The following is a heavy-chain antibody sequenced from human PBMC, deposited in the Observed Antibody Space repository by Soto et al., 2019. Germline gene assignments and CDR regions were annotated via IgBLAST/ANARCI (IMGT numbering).Heavy chain of an antibody. J-gene: IGHJ4*01. CDR1: GFTFSDWN. CDR2: ISNNGRDV. Sequence: EVQMVESGGGLVQPGGSLRLSCAASGFTFSDWNMNWVRQAPGKGLEWLSFISNNGRDVRYADSVKGRSTISRDNAKNLLFLHMNGLRDEDTGVYYCANTVIRGHGTLVTVSS. D-gene: IGHD3-10*01. CDR3: ANTVI. V-gene: IGHV3-48*02.